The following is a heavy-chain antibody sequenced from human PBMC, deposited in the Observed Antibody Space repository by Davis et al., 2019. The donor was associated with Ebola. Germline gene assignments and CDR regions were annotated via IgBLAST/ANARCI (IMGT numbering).Heavy chain of an antibody. Sequence: MPSETLSLTCTVSGGSISSYYWSWIRQPPGKGLEWIGYIYYSGSTNYNPSLKSRVTISVDTSKNQFSLNLSSVTAADTAVYYCVRHGFGDSFDHWGQGTLVTVSS. CDR2: IYYSGST. J-gene: IGHJ4*02. D-gene: IGHD4-17*01. V-gene: IGHV4-59*08. CDR3: VRHGFGDSFDH. CDR1: GGSISSYY.